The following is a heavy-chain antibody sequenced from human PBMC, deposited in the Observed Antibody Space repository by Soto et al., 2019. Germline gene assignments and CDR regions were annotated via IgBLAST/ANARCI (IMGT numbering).Heavy chain of an antibody. CDR3: ARSSGGSSWYPPDY. J-gene: IGHJ4*02. V-gene: IGHV3-30*03. Sequence: QVQLVESGGGVVQPGRSLRLSCAASGFTFSSYGMQWVRQSPGEWPEWVAIVANDGSNQYYAESVKGRFTIYRDNSRTTVFLEMDSLRPEDTAVYYCARSSGGSSWYPPDYWGQGTLVTVSS. CDR2: VANDGSNQ. CDR1: GFTFSSYG. D-gene: IGHD6-13*01.